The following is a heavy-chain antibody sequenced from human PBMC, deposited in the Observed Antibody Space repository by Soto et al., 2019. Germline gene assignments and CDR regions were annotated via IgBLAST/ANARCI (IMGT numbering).Heavy chain of an antibody. CDR1: GYSFTSYW. D-gene: IGHD2-2*01. V-gene: IGHV5-51*01. CDR2: IYPGDYDT. CDR3: YHSPRLTDAFDI. J-gene: IGHJ3*02. Sequence: GESLKIPCRISGYSFTSYWIGWVRQVPGKGLEWMGIIYPGDYDTRYSPFFQGHVTISADKSFTTAYLQWNSLKASDPGLLYCYHSPRLTDAFDIWGQGTMVTVSS.